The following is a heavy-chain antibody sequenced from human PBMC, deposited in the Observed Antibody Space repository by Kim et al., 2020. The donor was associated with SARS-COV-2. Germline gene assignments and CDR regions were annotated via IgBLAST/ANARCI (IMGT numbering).Heavy chain of an antibody. V-gene: IGHV3-21*01. CDR1: GFSFNIYA. Sequence: GGSLRLSCAASGFSFNIYAMNWVRQAPGKGLEWISSITSSGSKIHYAESVKGRFTISRDNAKNSLHLLITTLRVEDTGVYFCARDRDFGDYRYGMDVWG. CDR3: ARDRDFGDYRYGMDV. CDR2: ITSSGSKI. D-gene: IGHD4-17*01. J-gene: IGHJ6*02.